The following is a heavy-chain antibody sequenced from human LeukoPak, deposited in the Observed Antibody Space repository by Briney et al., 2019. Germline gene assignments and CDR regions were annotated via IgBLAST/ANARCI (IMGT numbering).Heavy chain of an antibody. CDR3: ASLTTVTYADFDY. Sequence: GGSLRLSCAASGFTLSSYGMHWVRQAPGKGLEWVAFIRYDGSNKYYADSVKGRFTISRDNAKNSLYLQMNSLRAEDTALYYCASLTTVTYADFDYWGQGTLVTVSS. J-gene: IGHJ4*02. V-gene: IGHV3-30*02. D-gene: IGHD4-17*01. CDR1: GFTLSSYG. CDR2: IRYDGSNK.